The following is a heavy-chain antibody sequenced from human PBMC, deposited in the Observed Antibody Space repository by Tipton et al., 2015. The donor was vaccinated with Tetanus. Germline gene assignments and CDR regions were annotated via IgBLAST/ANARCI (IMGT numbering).Heavy chain of an antibody. D-gene: IGHD2-15*01. V-gene: IGHV4-39*01. CDR2: IYYTGST. J-gene: IGHJ4*02. Sequence: TLSLTCTVSGGSVSSSTYYWGWIRQPPEKGLEWLGTIYYTGSTYYGPSLKSRVTVSVDMSRNQVSLKLSSVTAADTAVYYCTRLRYCYGGSCHHDYWGQGTLVTVSS. CDR1: GGSVSSSTYY. CDR3: TRLRYCYGGSCHHDY.